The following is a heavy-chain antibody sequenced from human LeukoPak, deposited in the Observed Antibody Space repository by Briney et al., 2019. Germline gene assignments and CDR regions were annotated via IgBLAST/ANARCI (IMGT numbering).Heavy chain of an antibody. Sequence: PGGSLRLSCAASGFSFGDYYMSWIRQAPGKGLEWVSYISSSSSTIYYADSVKGRFTISRDNAKNSLYLQMNSLRAEDTAVYYCARAGGDDILTGYRDYFDYWGQGTLVTVSS. J-gene: IGHJ4*02. V-gene: IGHV3-11*04. CDR1: GFSFGDYY. CDR3: ARAGGDDILTGYRDYFDY. CDR2: ISSSSSTI. D-gene: IGHD3-9*01.